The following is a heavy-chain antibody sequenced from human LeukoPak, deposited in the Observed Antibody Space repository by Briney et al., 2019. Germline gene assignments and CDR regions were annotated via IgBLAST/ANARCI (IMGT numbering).Heavy chain of an antibody. D-gene: IGHD3-3*01. CDR3: ARVGYDFWSGYYHYGMDV. CDR1: GGSISSYY. V-gene: IGHV4-59*01. Sequence: SETLSLTCTVSGGSISSYYWSWIRQPPGKGLEWIGYIYYSGSTNYNPSLKGRVTISVDTPKNQFSLKLSSVTAADTAVYYCARVGYDFWSGYYHYGMDVWGQGTTVTVSS. CDR2: IYYSGST. J-gene: IGHJ6*02.